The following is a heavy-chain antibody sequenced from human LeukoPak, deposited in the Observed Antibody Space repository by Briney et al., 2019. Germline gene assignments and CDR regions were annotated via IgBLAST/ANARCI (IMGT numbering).Heavy chain of an antibody. J-gene: IGHJ5*02. CDR3: ARRGESYGYNSLVP. Sequence: PSETLSLTCTVAGGSISGHYWSWIGQPPEKGLEWIGHIYYSGSTNYNPCLKSRVTMSVDTSKNQFNLKVTSVTAADTAVYYCARRGESYGYNSLVPWGEGLLVTVSS. CDR1: GGSISGHY. V-gene: IGHV4-59*08. D-gene: IGHD1-26*01. CDR2: IYYSGST.